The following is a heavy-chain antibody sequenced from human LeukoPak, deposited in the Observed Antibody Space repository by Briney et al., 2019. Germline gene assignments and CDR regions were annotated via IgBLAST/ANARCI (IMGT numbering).Heavy chain of an antibody. CDR3: ARVTYGDYALDY. Sequence: SQTLSLTCTVSGGSISSGDYYWSWIRQPPGKGLEWIGYIYYSGSTYYNPSLKSRVTISVDTSKNQFSLKLGSVTAADTAVYYCARVTYGDYALDYWGQGTLVAVSS. J-gene: IGHJ4*02. CDR1: GGSISSGDYY. D-gene: IGHD4-17*01. V-gene: IGHV4-30-4*08. CDR2: IYYSGST.